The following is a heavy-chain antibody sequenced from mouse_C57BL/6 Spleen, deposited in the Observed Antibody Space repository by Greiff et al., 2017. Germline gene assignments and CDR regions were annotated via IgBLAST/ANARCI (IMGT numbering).Heavy chain of an antibody. V-gene: IGHV1-55*01. J-gene: IGHJ4*01. CDR1: GYTFTSYW. Sequence: QVQLQQPGAELVKPGASVKMSCKASGYTFTSYWITWVKQRPGQGLEWIGDIYPGSGSTNYNEKFKSKATLTVDTSSSTAYMQLSSLTSEDSAVYYCARGITTVVAPDAMDYWGQGTSVTVSS. CDR3: ARGITTVVAPDAMDY. CDR2: IYPGSGST. D-gene: IGHD1-1*01.